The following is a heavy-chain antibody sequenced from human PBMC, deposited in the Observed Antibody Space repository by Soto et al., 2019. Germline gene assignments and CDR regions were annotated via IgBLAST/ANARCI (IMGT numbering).Heavy chain of an antibody. CDR1: GCSMSNNH. D-gene: IGHD5-18*01. Sequence: SETLSLTCPVSGCSMSNNHWSWIRQPPGKGLEWIGYIYYSGGINYNPSLKGRVTISVDTSKNQFSLKLNSVTAADTAVYYCAGTYSSRFDYWGQGALVTVSS. CDR3: AGTYSSRFDY. V-gene: IGHV4-59*08. J-gene: IGHJ4*02. CDR2: IYYSGGI.